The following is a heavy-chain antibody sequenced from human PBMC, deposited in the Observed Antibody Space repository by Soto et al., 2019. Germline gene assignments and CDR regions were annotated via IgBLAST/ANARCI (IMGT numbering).Heavy chain of an antibody. Sequence: QVQLQESGPGLVKPSQTLSLTCTVSGGSISSGGYYWSWIRQHPGKGLEWIGYIYYSGSTYYNPSLKSRVTISVDTSKNQCSLKLSSVAAADTAVYYCARSNDINGSGSYYYFDYWGQGTLVTVSS. D-gene: IGHD3-10*01. CDR1: GGSISSGGYY. CDR2: IYYSGST. J-gene: IGHJ4*02. V-gene: IGHV4-31*03. CDR3: ARSNDINGSGSYYYFDY.